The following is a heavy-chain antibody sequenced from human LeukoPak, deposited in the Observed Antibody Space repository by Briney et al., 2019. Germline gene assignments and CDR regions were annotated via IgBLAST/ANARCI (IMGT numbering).Heavy chain of an antibody. CDR3: ASAPRFLEWLSEVGNYYYYYYMDV. CDR2: IIPIFGTA. CDR1: GGTFSSYA. V-gene: IGHV1-69*13. J-gene: IGHJ6*03. D-gene: IGHD3-3*01. Sequence: ASVKVSCKASGGTFSSYAISWVRQAPGQGLEWMGGIIPIFGTANYAQKFQGRVTITADESTSTAYMELSSLRSEDTAVYYCASAPRFLEWLSEVGNYYYYYYMDVWGKGTTVTVSS.